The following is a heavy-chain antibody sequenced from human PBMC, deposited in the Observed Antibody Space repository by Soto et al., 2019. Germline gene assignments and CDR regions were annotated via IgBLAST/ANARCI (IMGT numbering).Heavy chain of an antibody. J-gene: IGHJ6*02. Sequence: ASVKVSCKASGGTFSIYAISWVLQAPGQGLEWMGGIIPIFGTANYAQKFQGRVTITADESTSTAYMELSSLRSEDTAVYYCARYCSGGSCYDEYYYYYGMDVWGQRTTVTVSS. D-gene: IGHD2-15*01. V-gene: IGHV1-69*13. CDR2: IIPIFGTA. CDR1: GGTFSIYA. CDR3: ARYCSGGSCYDEYYYYYGMDV.